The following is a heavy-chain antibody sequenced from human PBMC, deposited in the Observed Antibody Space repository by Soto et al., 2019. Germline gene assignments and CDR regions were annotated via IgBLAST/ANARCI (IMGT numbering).Heavy chain of an antibody. D-gene: IGHD4-4*01. V-gene: IGHV2-5*02. CDR3: ANSGREGNYVDGMDV. CDR2: IYWDDDK. J-gene: IGHJ6*02. CDR1: GFSLSTSGVG. Sequence: QITLKESGPTLVKPTQTLTLTCTFSGFSLSTSGVGVGWIRQPPGKALEWLALIYWDDDKRYSPSLKSRLTNTQDTSKKQVVLTMTNLDPVDTATYYCANSGREGNYVDGMDVWGQGTTVTVSS.